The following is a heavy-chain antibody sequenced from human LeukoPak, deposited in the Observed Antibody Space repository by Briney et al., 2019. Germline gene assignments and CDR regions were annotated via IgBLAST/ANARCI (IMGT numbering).Heavy chain of an antibody. Sequence: SETLSLTCAVYGGSFSGYYWSWIRQPPGKGLEWIGEINHSGSTNYNPSLKSRVTISVDTSKNQFSLKLSSVTAADTAVYYCARQRKSRELGSLYYFDYWGQGTLVTVSS. CDR3: ARQRKSRELGSLYYFDY. CDR2: INHSGST. D-gene: IGHD1-26*01. V-gene: IGHV4-34*01. J-gene: IGHJ4*02. CDR1: GGSFSGYY.